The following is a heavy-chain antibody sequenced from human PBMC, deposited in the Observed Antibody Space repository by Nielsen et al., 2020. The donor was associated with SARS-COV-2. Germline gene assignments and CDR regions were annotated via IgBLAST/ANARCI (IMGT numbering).Heavy chain of an antibody. V-gene: IGHV1-46*01. Sequence: ASVKVSCKASGYTFTSYGISWVRQAPGQGLEWMGIINPSGGSTSYAQKFQGRVTMTRDTSTSTVYMELSSLRSEDTAVYYCARGGLPSSTSGDAFDIWGQGTMVTVSS. D-gene: IGHD2-2*01. CDR1: GYTFTSYG. J-gene: IGHJ3*02. CDR3: ARGGLPSSTSGDAFDI. CDR2: INPSGGST.